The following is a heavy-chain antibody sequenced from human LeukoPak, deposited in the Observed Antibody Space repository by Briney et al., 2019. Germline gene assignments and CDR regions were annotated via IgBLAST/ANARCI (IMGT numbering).Heavy chain of an antibody. CDR3: ARMKVVAGARRTIFDP. CDR1: GYTFTSYG. J-gene: IGHJ5*02. D-gene: IGHD6-19*01. CDR2: MNPNSGNT. Sequence: ASVKVSCKASGYTFTSYGISWVRQAPGQGLEWMGWMNPNSGNTGYAQKFQGRVTITRNTSISTAYMELSSLRSEDTAVYYCARMKVVAGARRTIFDPWGQGTLVTVSS. V-gene: IGHV1-8*03.